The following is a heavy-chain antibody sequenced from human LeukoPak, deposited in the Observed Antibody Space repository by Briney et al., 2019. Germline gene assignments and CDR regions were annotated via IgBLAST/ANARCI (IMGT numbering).Heavy chain of an antibody. CDR2: INHTGSI. V-gene: IGHV4-34*01. CDR3: ARGEVRTTKTYTWSSRPYYSYSYMDV. J-gene: IGHJ6*03. Sequence: SETLSLTCSVNGGSFSGYSYSWIRQPPGKGLEWIGEINHTGSIRYNPSLKSPVTISVDTSKKHFSLEMSSVTAADTAVYYCARGEVRTTKTYTWSSRPYYSYSYMDVWGKGTTVTVSS. CDR1: GGSFSGYS. D-gene: IGHD3-3*01.